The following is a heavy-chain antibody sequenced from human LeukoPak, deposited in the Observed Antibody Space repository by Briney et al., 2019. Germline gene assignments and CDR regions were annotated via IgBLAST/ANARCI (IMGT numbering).Heavy chain of an antibody. D-gene: IGHD3-22*01. Sequence: TGGSLRLSCAVSGITLSNYGMSWVRQAPGKGLEWVAGISGSGGGTNYADSVKGRFTISRDNLKNTLHLQMNSLRAEDTAVYFCAKRGVVIRVILVGFHKEAYYFDSWGQGALVTVSS. J-gene: IGHJ4*02. CDR3: AKRGVVIRVILVGFHKEAYYFDS. V-gene: IGHV3-23*01. CDR1: GITLSNYG. CDR2: ISGSGGGT.